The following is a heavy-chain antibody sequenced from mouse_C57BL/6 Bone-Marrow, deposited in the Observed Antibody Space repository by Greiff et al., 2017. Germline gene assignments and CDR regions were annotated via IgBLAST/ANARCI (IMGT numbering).Heavy chain of an antibody. CDR3: ARDYIPYAMDY. CDR1: GYSITSGYY. J-gene: IGHJ4*01. V-gene: IGHV3-6*01. CDR2: ISYDGSN. Sequence: ESGPGLVKPSQSLSLTCSVTGYSITSGYYWNWIRQFPGNKLEWMGYISYDGSNNYNPSLKNRISITRGTSKNQFFLKLNSVTTEDTATYYCARDYIPYAMDYWGQGTSVTVSS.